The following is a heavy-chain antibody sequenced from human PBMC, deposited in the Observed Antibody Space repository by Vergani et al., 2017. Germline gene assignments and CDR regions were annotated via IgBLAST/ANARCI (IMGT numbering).Heavy chain of an antibody. CDR1: GYSFTSYW. D-gene: IGHD6-13*01. Sequence: EVQLVQSGAEVKKPGESLKISCKGSGYSFTSYWIGWVRQMPGKGLEWMGIIYPGDSDTRYSPSFQGQVTISADNSISTAYLQWSSLKASDTAMYYCARHKGIAAAGTDWFDPWGQGTLVTVSS. CDR3: ARHKGIAAAGTDWFDP. CDR2: IYPGDSDT. V-gene: IGHV5-51*01. J-gene: IGHJ5*02.